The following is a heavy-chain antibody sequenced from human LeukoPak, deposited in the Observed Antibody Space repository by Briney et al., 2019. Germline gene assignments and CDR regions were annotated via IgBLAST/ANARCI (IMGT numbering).Heavy chain of an antibody. CDR2: ISGDGGST. J-gene: IGHJ3*02. D-gene: IGHD6-19*01. CDR3: AKDGGGWYSDAFDI. Sequence: PGGSLRLSCAASGFTFDDYAMHWVRQAPGKGLEWVSLISGDGGSTYYADSVKGRFTISRDNSKNSLYLQMSSLRTEDTALYYCAKDGGGWYSDAFDIWGQGTMVTVSS. CDR1: GFTFDDYA. V-gene: IGHV3-43*02.